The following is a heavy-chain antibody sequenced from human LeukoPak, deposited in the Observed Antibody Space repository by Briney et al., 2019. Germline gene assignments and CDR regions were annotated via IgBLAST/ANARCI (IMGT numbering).Heavy chain of an antibody. D-gene: IGHD6-13*01. J-gene: IGHJ6*02. CDR2: IHSGGIT. CDR1: GFTFSSHG. Sequence: GGSLRLSCAASGFTFSSHGMHWVRQAPGTGLECVSIIHSGGITHYADSVKGRFTISRDNSKNTLYLQMNSLRAEDTAVYYCVRDRGIASTRGYGMDVWGQGTTVTVSS. CDR3: VRDRGIASTRGYGMDV. V-gene: IGHV3-53*01.